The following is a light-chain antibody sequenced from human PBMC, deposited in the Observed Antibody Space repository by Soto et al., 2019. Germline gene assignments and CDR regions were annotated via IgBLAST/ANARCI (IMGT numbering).Light chain of an antibody. CDR3: QQYGSSPPIT. CDR1: QSVSSY. Sequence: EIVFTESPSTLSLSTGERDTLSCRASQSVSSYLAWYQQIPGQAPRLLIYDTSNRATGIPARFSGSGSGTDFTLTISRLEPEDFAVYYCQQYGSSPPITFGQGTRLEI. J-gene: IGKJ5*01. CDR2: DTS. V-gene: IGKV3-20*01.